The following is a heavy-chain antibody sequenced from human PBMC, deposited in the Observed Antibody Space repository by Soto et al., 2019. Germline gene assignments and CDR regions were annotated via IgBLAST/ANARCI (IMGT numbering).Heavy chain of an antibody. J-gene: IGHJ6*02. CDR1: GGSISSGDYY. V-gene: IGHV4-30-4*01. CDR3: ARGGYYGSGSYSSYYYGMDV. Sequence: SETLSLTCTVSGGSISSGDYYWSWIRQPPGKGREWIGYIYYSGSTYYNPSLKSRVTISVDTSKNQFSLKLSSVTAADTAVYYCARGGYYGSGSYSSYYYGMDVWGQGTTVTVSS. D-gene: IGHD3-10*01. CDR2: IYYSGST.